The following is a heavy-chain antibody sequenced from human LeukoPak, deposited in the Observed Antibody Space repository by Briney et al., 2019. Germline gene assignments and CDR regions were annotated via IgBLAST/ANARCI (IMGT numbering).Heavy chain of an antibody. J-gene: IGHJ1*01. CDR2: IWYDGSNK. D-gene: IGHD3-22*01. CDR3: AKAKDSSGYYRTAEYFQH. CDR1: GFTFSSYG. V-gene: IGHV3-33*06. Sequence: PGRSLRLSCAASGFTFSSYGMHWVRQAPGKGLEWVAVIWYDGSNKYYADSVKGRFTISRDNSKNTLYLQMNSLRAEDTAVYYCAKAKDSSGYYRTAEYFQHWGQGTLVTVSS.